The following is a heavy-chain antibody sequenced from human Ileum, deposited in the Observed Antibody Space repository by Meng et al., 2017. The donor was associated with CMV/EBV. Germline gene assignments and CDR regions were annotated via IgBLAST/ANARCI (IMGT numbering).Heavy chain of an antibody. CDR1: GVSFMNYY. Sequence: TLSLTCTVYGVSFMNYYWSWIRQPPGKGLEWIGEIIHTGSTNYNSSLKSRATISVDTSKKQFSLKLNSVTAADSGVYYCARVGQLLDYWGQGTLVTVSS. J-gene: IGHJ4*02. D-gene: IGHD5-18*01. V-gene: IGHV4-34*12. CDR3: ARVGQLLDY. CDR2: IIHTGST.